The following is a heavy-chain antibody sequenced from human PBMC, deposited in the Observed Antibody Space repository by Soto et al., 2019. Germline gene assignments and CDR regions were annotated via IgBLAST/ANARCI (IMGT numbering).Heavy chain of an antibody. CDR3: AGRDCSGTNCYYLDYYYMDV. Sequence: QVQLQESGPGLVRPSETLSLTCTVSGGSFSSYYWTWIRQSPGKGLEWIGYIYSSGSTDYNPSLRGRFAIPIDTSKSQFSLRVDSMTAADTAVYYCAGRDCSGTNCYYLDYYYMDVWGKGTTVTVSS. J-gene: IGHJ6*03. CDR1: GGSFSSYY. D-gene: IGHD2-2*01. V-gene: IGHV4-59*08. CDR2: IYSSGST.